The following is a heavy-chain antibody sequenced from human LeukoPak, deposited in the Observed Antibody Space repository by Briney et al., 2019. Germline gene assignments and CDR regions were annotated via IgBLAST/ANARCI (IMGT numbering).Heavy chain of an antibody. CDR3: ARAPGGRRDYFDY. D-gene: IGHD3-10*01. Sequence: SETLSLTCTVSGGSMSSNSYFWGWIRQSPGKGLEWIGSIYHSGSTYYNPSLKSRVTISVDTSKNQFSLKLSSVTAADTAVYYCARAPGGRRDYFDYWGQGTLVTVSS. CDR2: IYHSGST. J-gene: IGHJ4*02. V-gene: IGHV4-39*07. CDR1: GGSMSSNSYF.